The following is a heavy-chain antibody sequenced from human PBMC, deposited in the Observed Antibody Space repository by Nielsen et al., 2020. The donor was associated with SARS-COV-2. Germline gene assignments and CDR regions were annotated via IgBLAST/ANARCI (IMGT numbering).Heavy chain of an antibody. CDR2: IYYSGST. D-gene: IGHD3-3*01. J-gene: IGHJ6*02. Sequence: SETLSLTCTVSGGSISSGGYYWSWIRQHPGKGLEWIGYIYYSGSTYYNPSLQSRVTISVDTSKNQFSLKLSSVTAADTALFYCARERVGGITIFGVVTRYGMDVWGQGTTVTVSS. CDR1: GGSISSGGYY. V-gene: IGHV4-31*03. CDR3: ARERVGGITIFGVVTRYGMDV.